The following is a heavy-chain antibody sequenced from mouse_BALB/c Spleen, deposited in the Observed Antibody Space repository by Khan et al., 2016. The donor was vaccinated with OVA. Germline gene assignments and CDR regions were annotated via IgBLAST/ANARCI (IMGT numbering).Heavy chain of an antibody. D-gene: IGHD2-10*01. J-gene: IGHJ2*01. V-gene: IGHV1S81*02. CDR1: SYTFTNYW. Sequence: QVQLQQPGAELVRPGASVKLTCKASSYTFTNYWVHWVPQRPGQGLEWIGEIYPGDGRTNCTEKFKNKATLTVDKSSNTAYIQLNSLTSEDSAVYYCTRNAYFGNYFDHWGPGTTLTVSS. CDR2: IYPGDGRT. CDR3: TRNAYFGNYFDH.